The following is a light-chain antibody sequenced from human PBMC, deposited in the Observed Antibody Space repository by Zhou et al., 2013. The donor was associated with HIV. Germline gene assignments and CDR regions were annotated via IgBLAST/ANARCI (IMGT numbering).Light chain of an antibody. Sequence: DIQMTQSPSTLSASVGDRVTITCRASQTIGSWLAWYQQKPGKAPELLIYGAVSLQSGVSSRFSGSGSGTEFTLTISSLQPEDFATYYCQQSDTTPRTFGQGTKVEIK. CDR1: QTIGSW. CDR2: GAV. J-gene: IGKJ1*01. CDR3: QQSDTTPRT. V-gene: IGKV1-39*01.